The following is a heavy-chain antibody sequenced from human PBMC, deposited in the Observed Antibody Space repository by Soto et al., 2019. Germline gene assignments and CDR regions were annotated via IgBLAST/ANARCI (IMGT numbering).Heavy chain of an antibody. Sequence: EMQLSESGGGFIQPGGSLRLSCAASGFDFDRHAINWVRQAPGEGLEWVSSISGGGVNTYYADSVKGRFTITRDTTKNTVFLQMNTLRVEDTAVYYCVKDQTGDLVWYFNLWGRGTLVTVSS. J-gene: IGHJ2*01. V-gene: IGHV3-23*01. D-gene: IGHD7-27*01. CDR2: ISGGGVNT. CDR3: VKDQTGDLVWYFNL. CDR1: GFDFDRHA.